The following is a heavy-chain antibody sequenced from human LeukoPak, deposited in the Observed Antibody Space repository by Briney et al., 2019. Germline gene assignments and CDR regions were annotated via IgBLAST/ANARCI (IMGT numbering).Heavy chain of an antibody. CDR2: VSGSGYNT. D-gene: IGHD3-9*01. J-gene: IGHJ6*03. CDR3: AKVPYYDILTRGYYYYYMDV. Sequence: GGSLRLSCAASGLTFNDYAMNWVRQAPGKGLEWVSAVSGSGYNTYYADSVKGLFTISRDNSKNTLYLQMNSLRAEDTAVYYCAKVPYYDILTRGYYYYYMDVWGKGTTVTVSS. CDR1: GLTFNDYA. V-gene: IGHV3-23*01.